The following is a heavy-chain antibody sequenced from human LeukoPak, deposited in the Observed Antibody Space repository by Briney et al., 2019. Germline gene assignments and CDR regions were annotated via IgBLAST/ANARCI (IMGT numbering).Heavy chain of an antibody. CDR1: GFTFSSYS. D-gene: IGHD1-26*01. J-gene: IGHJ3*02. V-gene: IGHV3-21*01. Sequence: GGSLRLSCAASGFTFSSYSMNWVRQAPGKGLEWVSSISSSSSYIYYADSVKGRFTISRDNAKNSLYLQMNSLRAEDTAVYYCARGATTDAFDIWGQGTMVTVSS. CDR2: ISSSSSYI. CDR3: ARGATTDAFDI.